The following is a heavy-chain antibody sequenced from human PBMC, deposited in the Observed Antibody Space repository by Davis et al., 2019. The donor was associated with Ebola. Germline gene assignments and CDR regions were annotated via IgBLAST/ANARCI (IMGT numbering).Heavy chain of an antibody. Sequence: SETLSLTCTVSGGSISSGGYYWSWIRQHPGKGLEWIGYIYYSGSTYYNPSLKSRVTISVDTSKNQFSLKLSSVTAADTAVYYCARGGKYGSGSSYWYFDLWGRGTLVTVSS. V-gene: IGHV4-31*03. CDR1: GGSISSGGYY. CDR3: ARGGKYGSGSSYWYFDL. J-gene: IGHJ2*01. CDR2: IYYSGST. D-gene: IGHD3-10*01.